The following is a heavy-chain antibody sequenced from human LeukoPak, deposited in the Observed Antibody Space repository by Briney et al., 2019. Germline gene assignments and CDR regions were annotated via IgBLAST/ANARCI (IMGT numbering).Heavy chain of an antibody. CDR2: INPSGGST. Sequence: ASVKVSCKASGYTFTSYYMHWVRQAPGRGLEWMGIINPSGGSTSYAQKFQGRVTMTRDTSTSTVYMELSSLRSEDTAVYYCAREGLQEQQLGWFDPWGQGTLVTVSS. D-gene: IGHD6-13*01. J-gene: IGHJ5*02. V-gene: IGHV1-46*01. CDR1: GYTFTSYY. CDR3: AREGLQEQQLGWFDP.